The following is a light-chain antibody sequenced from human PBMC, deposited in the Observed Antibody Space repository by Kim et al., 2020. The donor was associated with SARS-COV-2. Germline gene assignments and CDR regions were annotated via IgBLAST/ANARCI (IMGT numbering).Light chain of an antibody. CDR3: QQYSSSPAT. CDR1: QSVSSND. CDR2: GAS. Sequence: SPGERAAPSCRARQSVSSNDLAWYQQKPGQAPRLLIYGASSRATGIPDRFSGSGSGTDFTLTITRLEPEDFAVYYCQQYSSSPATFGQGTKVDIK. V-gene: IGKV3-20*01. J-gene: IGKJ1*01.